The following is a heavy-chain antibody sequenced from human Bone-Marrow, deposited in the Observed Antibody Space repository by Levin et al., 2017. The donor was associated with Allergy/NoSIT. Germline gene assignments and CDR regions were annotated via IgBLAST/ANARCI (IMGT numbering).Heavy chain of an antibody. D-gene: IGHD7-27*01. Sequence: GGSLRLSCAASGFTFSSYAMHWVRQAPGKGLEWVAVISYDGSNKYYADSVKGRFTISRDNSKNTLYLQMNSLRAEDTAVYYCARGLGMIVYWGQGTLVTVSS. J-gene: IGHJ4*02. CDR2: ISYDGSNK. V-gene: IGHV3-30-3*01. CDR1: GFTFSSYA. CDR3: ARGLGMIVY.